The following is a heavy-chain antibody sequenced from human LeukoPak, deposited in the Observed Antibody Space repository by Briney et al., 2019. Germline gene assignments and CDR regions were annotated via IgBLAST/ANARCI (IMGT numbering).Heavy chain of an antibody. J-gene: IGHJ4*02. CDR2: IKSKTDGGTT. CDR1: GFTFSSYA. V-gene: IGHV3-15*01. Sequence: GGSLRLSCAASGFTFSSYAMSWVRQAPGKGLEWVGRIKSKTDGGTTDYAAPVKGRFTISRDDSKNTLYLQMNSLKTEDTAVYYCTTSGSYWVHFDYWGQGTLVTVSS. CDR3: TTSGSYWVHFDY. D-gene: IGHD1-26*01.